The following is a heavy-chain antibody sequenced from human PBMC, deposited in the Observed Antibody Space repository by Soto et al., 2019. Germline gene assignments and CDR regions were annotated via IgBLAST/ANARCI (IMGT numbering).Heavy chain of an antibody. CDR2: FRSGGDDGTT. Sequence: GGSLRLSCVASGFTFSSYSMSLVRQAPGKGLEWVSGFRSGGDDGTTYYADSVKGRFTISRDNSKNTLFLQMNSLRAEDTAIYYCAKKVNSGPGSQYFDYWGQGTLVTVSS. J-gene: IGHJ4*02. V-gene: IGHV3-23*01. D-gene: IGHD3-10*01. CDR3: AKKVNSGPGSQYFDY. CDR1: GFTFSSYS.